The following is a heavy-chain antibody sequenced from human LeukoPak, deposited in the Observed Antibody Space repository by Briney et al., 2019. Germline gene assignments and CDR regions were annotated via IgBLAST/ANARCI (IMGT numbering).Heavy chain of an antibody. Sequence: ASVKVSCKASGYTFTSYGISWVRQAPGQGLEWMGWISAYNGNTNYAPKLQGRVTMTTDTSTGTAYMELRSMGSDDTALYYCARDRVGAKGSAFDIWGQGTMVTVSS. J-gene: IGHJ3*02. D-gene: IGHD1-26*01. CDR3: ARDRVGAKGSAFDI. V-gene: IGHV1-18*01. CDR2: ISAYNGNT. CDR1: GYTFTSYG.